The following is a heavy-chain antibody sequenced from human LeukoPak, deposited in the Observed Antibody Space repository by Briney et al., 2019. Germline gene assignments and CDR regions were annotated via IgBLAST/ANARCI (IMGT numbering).Heavy chain of an antibody. CDR1: GFTFSSYS. J-gene: IGHJ6*02. D-gene: IGHD4/OR15-4a*01. Sequence: GGSLRLSCAASGFTFSSYSMNWVRQAPGKGLEWVSSISSSSSYIYYADSVKGRFTISRDNAKNSLYLQMNSLRAEDTAVYYCAREEVRYYGMDVWGQGTTVTVSS. V-gene: IGHV3-21*01. CDR3: AREEVRYYGMDV. CDR2: ISSSSSYI.